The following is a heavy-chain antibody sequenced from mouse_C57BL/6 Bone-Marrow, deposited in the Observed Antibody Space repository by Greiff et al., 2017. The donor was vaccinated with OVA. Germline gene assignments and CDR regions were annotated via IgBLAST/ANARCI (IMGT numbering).Heavy chain of an antibody. CDR2: IYPGSGST. D-gene: IGHD4-1*01. CDR1: GYTFTSYW. CDR3: ARRNWDLAWFAY. J-gene: IGHJ3*01. V-gene: IGHV1-55*01. Sequence: QVQLQQPGAELVKPGASVKMSCTASGYTFTSYWITWVKQRPGQGLEWIGDIYPGSGSTTYNEKFKSKATLTVDTSSSTAYMQLSSLTSEDSAVYYCARRNWDLAWFAYWGQGTLVTVSA.